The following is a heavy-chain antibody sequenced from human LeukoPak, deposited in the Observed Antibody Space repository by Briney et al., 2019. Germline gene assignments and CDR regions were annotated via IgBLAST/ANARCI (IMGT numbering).Heavy chain of an antibody. CDR1: GYTLSELF. Sequence: ASPEVSCKGSGYTLSELFVPWVAQAPGPGREWLGGFDPEDGETTYAQKFQGRVTMTEDTSTDTAYMELSSLRSEDTAVYYCATWGALITHNCGYWGQGTLVTVSS. J-gene: IGHJ4*02. CDR2: FDPEDGET. CDR3: ATWGALITHNCGY. D-gene: IGHD3-22*01. V-gene: IGHV1-24*01.